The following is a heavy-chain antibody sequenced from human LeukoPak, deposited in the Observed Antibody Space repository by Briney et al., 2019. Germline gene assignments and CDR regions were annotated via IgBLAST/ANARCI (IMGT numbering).Heavy chain of an antibody. CDR3: ARVANWDLDY. CDR2: ISSSSSYI. J-gene: IGHJ4*02. Sequence: GGSLRLSCAASGLIFKSYSMNWVRQAPGKGLEWVSSISSSSSYIYYADSVKGRFTISRDNAKNSLYLQMNSLRADDTAVYYCARVANWDLDYWGQGTLVPVSS. D-gene: IGHD1-1*01. CDR1: GLIFKSYS. V-gene: IGHV3-21*04.